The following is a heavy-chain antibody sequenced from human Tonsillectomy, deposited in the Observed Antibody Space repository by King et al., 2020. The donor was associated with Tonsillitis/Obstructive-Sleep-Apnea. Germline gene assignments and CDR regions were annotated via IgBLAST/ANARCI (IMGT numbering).Heavy chain of an antibody. J-gene: IGHJ4*02. D-gene: IGHD1-1*01. CDR1: GFSLSTSGVA. Sequence: TLKESGPTLVKPTQTLTLTCTFSGFSLSTSGVAVGRIRQPPGKALEWLALIYGNDNKRYSPSLKSRLTITKDTSKNQVVLTMTNMDPVDTATYYCAHRQNWNFDYWGQGTLVTVSS. V-gene: IGHV2-5*01. CDR3: AHRQNWNFDY. CDR2: IYGNDNK.